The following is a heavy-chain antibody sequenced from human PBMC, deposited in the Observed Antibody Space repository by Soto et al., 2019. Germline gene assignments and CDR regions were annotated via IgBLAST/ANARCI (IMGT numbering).Heavy chain of an antibody. CDR3: ARMETFGSLNWFDP. CDR2: MNPGSGDT. Sequence: ASVKVSCKVSGYSFTNNDVSWVRQATGQGLEWMGWMNPGSGDTGYAQKFQGRVTMTRDISIATAYMELSSLRSDDTAIYYCARMETFGSLNWFDPWGKGSLXT. CDR1: GYSFTNND. V-gene: IGHV1-8*01. D-gene: IGHD3-16*01. J-gene: IGHJ5*02.